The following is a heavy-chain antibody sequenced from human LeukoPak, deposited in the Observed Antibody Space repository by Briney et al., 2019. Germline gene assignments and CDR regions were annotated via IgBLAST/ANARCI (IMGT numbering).Heavy chain of an antibody. CDR3: ARLRRDMVRGVIIRSPYDAFDI. D-gene: IGHD3-10*01. CDR2: IYYSGST. J-gene: IGHJ3*02. V-gene: IGHV4-39*01. CDR1: GGSISSSSYY. Sequence: SETLSLTCTVSGGSISSSSYYWGWIRQPPGKGLEWIGSIYYSGSTYYNPSLKSRVTISVDTSKNQFSLKLSSVTAADTAVYYCARLRRDMVRGVIIRSPYDAFDIWGQGTMVTVSS.